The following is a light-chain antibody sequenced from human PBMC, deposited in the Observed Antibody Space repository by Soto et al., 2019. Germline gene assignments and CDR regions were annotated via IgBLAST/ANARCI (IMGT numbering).Light chain of an antibody. Sequence: QSALTQPASVSGSPGQAITISCTGTSSDVGGYNYVSWYQQHPGKAPKLMIYDVSNRPSGVSNRFSGSKSGNTASLTISGLQAEDEADYYCSSYTSSSTLGVVLGGGTKVTV. CDR3: SSYTSSSTLGVV. CDR2: DVS. J-gene: IGLJ2*01. CDR1: SSDVGGYNY. V-gene: IGLV2-14*01.